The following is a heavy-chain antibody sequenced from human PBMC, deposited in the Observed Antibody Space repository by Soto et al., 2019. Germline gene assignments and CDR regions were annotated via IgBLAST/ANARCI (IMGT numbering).Heavy chain of an antibody. V-gene: IGHV1-18*01. CDR3: ARLLGAPNWFDP. D-gene: IGHD3-10*01. J-gene: IGHJ5*02. CDR1: GYTFTSYG. CDR2: ISAYNGKT. Sequence: QVQLVQSAAEVKKPGASVKVSCKASGYTFTSYGISWVRQAPGQGLECMGWISAYNGKTNYAQKLKGRVTMTTDTSTSTAYMELRSLRSDDTAVYYCARLLGAPNWFDPWGQGARVTVSS.